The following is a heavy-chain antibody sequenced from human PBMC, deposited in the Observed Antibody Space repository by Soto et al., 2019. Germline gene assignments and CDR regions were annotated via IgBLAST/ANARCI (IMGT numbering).Heavy chain of an antibody. D-gene: IGHD5-12*01. Sequence: KTSETLSLTCTFSCGSIISADYYWSWVRQPPGKGLEWIGYIYYSGSTFFNPSLKSRVTISKDTSRNQFSLRLNSVTAADTAVYYCARAIVVTIGGMDVWGQGTTVTVSS. CDR3: ARAIVVTIGGMDV. V-gene: IGHV4-30-4*01. J-gene: IGHJ6*02. CDR1: CGSIISADYY. CDR2: IYYSGST.